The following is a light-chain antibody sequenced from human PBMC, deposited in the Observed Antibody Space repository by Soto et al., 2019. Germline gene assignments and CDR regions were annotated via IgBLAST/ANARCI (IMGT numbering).Light chain of an antibody. CDR3: QQYNKWPRT. CDR1: ERLTTN. CDR2: GTY. V-gene: IGKV3D-15*01. J-gene: IGKJ4*01. Sequence: EIVMTQSPATLSVSPGEGVTLSCRARERLTTNLAWYQQSPGQAPRLLIYGTYTRATGIPTRFSGSGTGTEFTLTISSLESEDFAVYSCQQYNKWPRTFGGGTKVDIK.